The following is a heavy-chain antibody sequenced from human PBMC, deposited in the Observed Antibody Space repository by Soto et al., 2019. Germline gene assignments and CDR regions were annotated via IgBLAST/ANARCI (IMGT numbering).Heavy chain of an antibody. J-gene: IGHJ6*02. D-gene: IGHD3-16*01. V-gene: IGHV4-39*01. CDR2: IYYSGST. CDR1: GGSISSSSYY. CDR3: ARPQFGLGGYYYYGMDV. Sequence: KPSETLSLTCTVSGGSISSSSYYWGWIRQPPGKGLEWIGSIYYSGSTYYNPSLKSLVTISVDTSKNQFSLKLSSVTAADTAVYYCARPQFGLGGYYYYGMDVWGQGTTVTVSS.